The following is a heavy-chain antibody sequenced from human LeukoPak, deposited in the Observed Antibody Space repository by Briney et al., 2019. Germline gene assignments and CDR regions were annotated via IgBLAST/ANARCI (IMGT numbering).Heavy chain of an antibody. CDR1: GFTFSSYA. CDR2: ICGSGGST. J-gene: IGHJ6*02. V-gene: IGHV3-23*01. D-gene: IGHD3-3*01. Sequence: PGGSLRLSCAASGFTFSSYAMSWVRQAPGKRLEWVSAICGSGGSTYYADSVKGRFTSSRDNSKNTLYLQMNSLRAEDTAVYYCAKEPPKDYDFWSGYYTGLDYYGMDVWGQGTTVTVSS. CDR3: AKEPPKDYDFWSGYYTGLDYYGMDV.